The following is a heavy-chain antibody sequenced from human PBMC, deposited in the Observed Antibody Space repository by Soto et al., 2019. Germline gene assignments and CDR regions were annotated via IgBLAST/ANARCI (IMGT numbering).Heavy chain of an antibody. Sequence: SETLSLTCAVYGGSLSGYYWSWIRQSPGKGPEWIGETNPSGSTNYNPSLKSRVTISVDTSKNQFSLKLSSVTAADTAVYYCARVPDYWGQGILVTVSS. CDR3: ARVPDY. V-gene: IGHV4-34*01. J-gene: IGHJ4*02. CDR2: TNPSGST. CDR1: GGSLSGYY. D-gene: IGHD2-2*01.